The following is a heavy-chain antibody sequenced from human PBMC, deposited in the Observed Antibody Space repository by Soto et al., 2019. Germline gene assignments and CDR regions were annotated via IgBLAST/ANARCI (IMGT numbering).Heavy chain of an antibody. CDR2: ISAYNGNT. D-gene: IGHD6-19*01. V-gene: IGHV1-18*01. J-gene: IGHJ3*02. Sequence: VASVKVSCKASGYTFTSYGISWVRQAPGQGLEWMGWISAYNGNTNYAQKLQGRVTMTTDTSTSTAYMELRSLRSDDTAVYYCARDSRSSGWYYAFDIWGQGTMVTVS. CDR3: ARDSRSSGWYYAFDI. CDR1: GYTFTSYG.